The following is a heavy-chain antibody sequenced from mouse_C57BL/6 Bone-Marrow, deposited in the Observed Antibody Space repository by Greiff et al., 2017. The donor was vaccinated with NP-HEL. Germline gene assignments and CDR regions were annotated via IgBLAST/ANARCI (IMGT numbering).Heavy chain of an antibody. Sequence: QVQLKESGAELARPGASVKLSCKASGYTFTSYGISWVKQRTGQGLEWIGEIYPRSGNTYYNEKFKGKATLTADKSSSTAYMELRSLTSEDSAVYFCARPFHYTMDYWGQGTSVTVSS. J-gene: IGHJ4*01. V-gene: IGHV1-81*01. CDR3: ARPFHYTMDY. CDR1: GYTFTSYG. CDR2: IYPRSGNT.